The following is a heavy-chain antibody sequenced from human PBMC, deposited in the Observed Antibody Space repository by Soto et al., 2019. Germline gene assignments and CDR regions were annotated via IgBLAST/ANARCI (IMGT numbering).Heavy chain of an antibody. J-gene: IGHJ4*02. D-gene: IGHD3-10*01. Sequence: EVQLVESGGGLVQPGGSLRLSCAASGFTFNNYWMSWVRQAPGKGLEWVANIKQDGSAKYYVESVKGRFTISRDNAKNSLYLQMNSLRAEDTAVYYCARGDIGWLEGANWGQGTLVTVSS. CDR1: GFTFNNYW. CDR2: IKQDGSAK. V-gene: IGHV3-7*01. CDR3: ARGDIGWLEGAN.